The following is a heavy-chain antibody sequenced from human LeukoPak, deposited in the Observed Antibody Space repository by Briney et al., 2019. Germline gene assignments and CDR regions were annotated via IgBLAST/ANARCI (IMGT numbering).Heavy chain of an antibody. D-gene: IGHD2-8*01. CDR2: ISSSGGTI. J-gene: IGHJ4*02. Sequence: GGSLRLSCAASGFSFSSYEMNWFRQAPGKGLEWVSYISSSGGTIYYADSVKGRFTISRDNAKNSLYLQMNSLGAEDTAVYYCARDLSDCTNGVCYTGSFDYWGQGTLVTVSS. CDR3: ARDLSDCTNGVCYTGSFDY. CDR1: GFSFSSYE. V-gene: IGHV3-48*03.